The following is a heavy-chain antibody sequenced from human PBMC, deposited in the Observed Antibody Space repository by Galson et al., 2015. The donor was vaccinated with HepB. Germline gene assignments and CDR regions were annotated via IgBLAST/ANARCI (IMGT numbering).Heavy chain of an antibody. CDR1: GFTFSSYG. D-gene: IGHD4-17*01. J-gene: IGHJ2*01. V-gene: IGHV3-33*01. Sequence: SLRLSCAASGFTFSSYGMHWVRQAPGKGLEWVAVIWYDGSNKYYADSVKGRFTISRDNSKNTLYLQMNSLRAEDTAVYYCAREVPTVTTLTWYFDLWGRGTLVTVSS. CDR2: IWYDGSNK. CDR3: AREVPTVTTLTWYFDL.